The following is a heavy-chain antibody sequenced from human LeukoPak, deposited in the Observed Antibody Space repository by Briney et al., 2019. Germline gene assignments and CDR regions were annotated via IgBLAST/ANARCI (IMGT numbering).Heavy chain of an antibody. D-gene: IGHD6-13*01. CDR2: IWYDGSNK. Sequence: GGSLRLSCAASGFTFSSYGMHWVRQAPGKGLEWVAVIWYDGSNKYYAYSVKGRFTISRDNSKNTLYLQMNSLRAEDTAVYYCARGWYSSSWYPDYGDYWGQGTLDTVSS. J-gene: IGHJ4*02. CDR1: GFTFSSYG. V-gene: IGHV3-33*01. CDR3: ARGWYSSSWYPDYGDY.